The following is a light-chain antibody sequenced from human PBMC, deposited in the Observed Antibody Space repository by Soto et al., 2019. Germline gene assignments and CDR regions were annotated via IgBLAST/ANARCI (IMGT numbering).Light chain of an antibody. CDR1: QSVLYSSNNKNY. Sequence: DIVMTQSPDSLAVSLGERATINCKSSQSVLYSSNNKNYLAWYQQKPGLSPKLLIYWASTRESGVPDRFSGSGSGTDFTLTISSLQTEDVAVYYCQQYYSTPLTFGGGTKVEIK. J-gene: IGKJ4*01. V-gene: IGKV4-1*01. CDR2: WAS. CDR3: QQYYSTPLT.